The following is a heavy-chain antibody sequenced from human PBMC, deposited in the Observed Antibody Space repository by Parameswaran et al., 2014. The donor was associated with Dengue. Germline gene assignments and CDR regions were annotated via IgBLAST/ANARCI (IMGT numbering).Heavy chain of an antibody. D-gene: IGHD3-10*01. CDR2: IIPIFGTA. J-gene: IGHJ4*02. V-gene: IGHV1-69*01. Sequence: WVRQAPGQGLEWMGGIIPIFGTANYAQKFQDRVTITADESTSTVYVEVSSLRSEDTAVYYCASHSHYGKTATYDYWGQGTLVTVSS. CDR3: ASHSHYGKTATYDY.